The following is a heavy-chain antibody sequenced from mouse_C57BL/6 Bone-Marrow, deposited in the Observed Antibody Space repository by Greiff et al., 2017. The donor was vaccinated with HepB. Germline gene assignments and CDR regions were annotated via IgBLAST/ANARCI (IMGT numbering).Heavy chain of an antibody. D-gene: IGHD2-3*01. CDR1: GYTFTSYW. CDR2: IDPSDSYT. V-gene: IGHV1-69*01. Sequence: QVQLQQPGAELVMPGASVKLSCKASGYTFTSYWMHWVKQRPGQGLEWIGEIDPSDSYTNYNQKFKGKSTLTVDKSSSTAYMQLSSLTSEDSAVYYCAIEGGYYAWFAYWGQGTLVTVSA. CDR3: AIEGGYYAWFAY. J-gene: IGHJ3*01.